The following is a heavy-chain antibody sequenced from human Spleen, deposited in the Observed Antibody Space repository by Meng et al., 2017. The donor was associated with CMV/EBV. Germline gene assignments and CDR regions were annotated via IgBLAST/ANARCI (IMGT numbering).Heavy chain of an antibody. V-gene: IGHV3-7*01. CDR1: GFSFDTYW. CDR2: IKEDGGEK. D-gene: IGHD1-7*01. Sequence: GESLKISCAASGFSFDTYWMSWVRQAPGKGLEWVANIKEDGGEKYYVDSVKGRFTIFRDNSKNTLYLQMNSLRAEDTAVYYCAKDTLELWVRYGMDVWGQGTTVTVSS. CDR3: AKDTLELWVRYGMDV. J-gene: IGHJ6*02.